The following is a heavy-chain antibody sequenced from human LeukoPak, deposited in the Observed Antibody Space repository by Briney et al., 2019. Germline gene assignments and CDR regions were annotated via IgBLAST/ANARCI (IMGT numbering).Heavy chain of an antibody. CDR2: ISSSSSTI. D-gene: IGHD6-19*01. V-gene: IGHV3-48*01. CDR1: GFTLSDHY. Sequence: GGSLRLSCAASGFTLSDHYMDWVRQAPGKGLEWVSYISSSSSTIYYTDSVKGRFTISRDNAKNSLYLQMNSLRAEDTAVYYCARVYSSFSGYWGQGTLVTVSS. CDR3: ARVYSSFSGY. J-gene: IGHJ4*02.